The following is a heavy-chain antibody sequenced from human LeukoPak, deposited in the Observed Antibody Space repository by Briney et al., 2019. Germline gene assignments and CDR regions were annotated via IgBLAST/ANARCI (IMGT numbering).Heavy chain of an antibody. CDR1: GGSISSGSYY. D-gene: IGHD2-15*01. Sequence: SETLSLTCTVSGGSISSGSYYWSWIRQPAGKGLEWIGRIYTRGSTNYNPSLKSRVTISVDTSKNQFSLKLSSVTAADTAVYYCARWAGGYCSGGSCYFYRYAFDIWGQGTMVTVSS. V-gene: IGHV4-61*02. CDR3: ARWAGGYCSGGSCYFYRYAFDI. J-gene: IGHJ3*02. CDR2: IYTRGST.